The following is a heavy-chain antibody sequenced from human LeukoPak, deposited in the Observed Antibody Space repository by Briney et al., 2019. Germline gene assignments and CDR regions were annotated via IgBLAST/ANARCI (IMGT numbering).Heavy chain of an antibody. CDR1: EFTINDAW. CDR3: SSWGSTPGVSSDDY. J-gene: IGHJ4*02. D-gene: IGHD6-6*01. V-gene: IGHV3-15*01. Sequence: PGGSLRLSCAASEFTINDAWMGWVRQAPGKGLEWVGRIKSKTDGGTTEYAAPVKGRFTISRDDSKNTLYLQMNSLKTEDTAMYYCSSWGSTPGVSSDDYWGQGTLVTVSS. CDR2: IKSKTDGGTT.